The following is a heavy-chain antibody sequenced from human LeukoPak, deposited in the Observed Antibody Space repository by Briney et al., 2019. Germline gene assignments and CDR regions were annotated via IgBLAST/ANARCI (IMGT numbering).Heavy chain of an antibody. Sequence: ASVKVSCMASGYTFINFGINWVRQAPGQGLEWIAWISGNNDNPNYGQKFQGRFTVTTDSSTSTAYMVLRNLRSDDTAVYYCARDGTSTDDYWGQGTLVTVSS. CDR3: ARDGTSTDDY. CDR2: ISGNNDNP. J-gene: IGHJ4*02. V-gene: IGHV1-18*01. CDR1: GYTFINFG. D-gene: IGHD2-2*01.